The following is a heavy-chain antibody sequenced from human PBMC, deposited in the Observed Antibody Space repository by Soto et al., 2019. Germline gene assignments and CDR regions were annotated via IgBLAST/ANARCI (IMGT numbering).Heavy chain of an antibody. CDR2: LKHGGSS. Sequence: QVQQQPWGAGLLKPSETLSLTCTVYAGSFSHYYWNWIRQSPGQGLEWIGKLKHGGSSSYNPSLTSRVSISVDMSKNQFSLTLSSVTAADTAVYYCARGGSSDWQVALDIWGQGTMVPVSS. D-gene: IGHD6-19*01. CDR3: ARGGSSDWQVALDI. V-gene: IGHV4-34*01. CDR1: AGSFSHYY. J-gene: IGHJ3*02.